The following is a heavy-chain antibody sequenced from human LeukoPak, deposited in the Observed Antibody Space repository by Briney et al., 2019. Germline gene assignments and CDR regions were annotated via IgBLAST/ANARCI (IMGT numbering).Heavy chain of an antibody. D-gene: IGHD1-1*01. CDR3: ARLNDDQLYFDY. V-gene: IGHV4-59*08. CDR1: GGSISSYY. Sequence: SETLSLTCTISGGSISSYYWSWIRQPPGKGLEWIGYIYYSGSTNYNPSLKSRVTISVDTSKNQFSLKLSSVTAADTAVYNCARLNDDQLYFDYWGQGTLVTVSS. CDR2: IYYSGST. J-gene: IGHJ4*02.